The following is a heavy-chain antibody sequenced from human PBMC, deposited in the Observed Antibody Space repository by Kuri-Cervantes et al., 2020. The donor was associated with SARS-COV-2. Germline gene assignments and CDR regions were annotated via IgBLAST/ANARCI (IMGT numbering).Heavy chain of an antibody. CDR3: ARGQGVAVPVALLVFLGYYMDV. D-gene: IGHD2-15*01. J-gene: IGHJ6*03. CDR2: VNHNGGA. CDR1: GGSLSGSF. Sequence: SETLSLTCAIYGGSLSGSFWSWIRQSPGKRLEWIGEVNHNGGANYNPSFRSRVTISVDPSKAQFSLNLISVTAADTAVYFCARGQGVAVPVALLVFLGYYMDVWGKGTTVTVSS. V-gene: IGHV4-34*01.